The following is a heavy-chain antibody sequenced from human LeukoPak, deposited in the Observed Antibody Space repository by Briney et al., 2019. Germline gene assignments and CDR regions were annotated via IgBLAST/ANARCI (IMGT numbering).Heavy chain of an antibody. CDR1: GASISSYN. CDR3: ARGGTSYYDSSGAPSNWFAP. V-gene: IGHV4-59*01. D-gene: IGHD3-22*01. CDR2: INYSGSN. J-gene: IGHJ5*02. Sequence: PSETLSLTSTVSGASISSYNWSWIPQPQGKGLEWIGYINYSGSNNYNPSLKSRVTMSVDTSKDQFSLKLTSVTAADTAVYHWARGGTSYYDSSGAPSNWFAPWGQGTLVIVSS.